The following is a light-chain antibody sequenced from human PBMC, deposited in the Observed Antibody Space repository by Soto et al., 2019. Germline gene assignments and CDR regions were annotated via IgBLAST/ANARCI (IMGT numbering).Light chain of an antibody. V-gene: IGLV1-47*01. CDR3: AKWDDSLRVYV. CDR2: RND. CDR1: NSRSGSNY. Sequence: QSVLPQPPSASGTPGQRVTISCSTSNSRSGSNYVYWYQQLPGTAPKLLIYRNDQRPSGVPDRFSGSKSGTSASLAISGLRSEDEADYYCAKWDDSLRVYVFGTGTKLPS. J-gene: IGLJ1*01.